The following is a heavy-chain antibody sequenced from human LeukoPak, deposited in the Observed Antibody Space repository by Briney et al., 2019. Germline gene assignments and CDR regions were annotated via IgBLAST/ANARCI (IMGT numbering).Heavy chain of an antibody. D-gene: IGHD6-6*01. V-gene: IGHV3-66*01. Sequence: PGGSLRLSCAASGFTVSSNYMSWVRQAPGKGLEWVSVIYSGGSTHYADSVKGRFTISRDNSKNTLYLQMNSLRVEDTAVYYCARDEGRNVYSSSFWFDPWGQGTLVTVSS. CDR2: IYSGGST. CDR1: GFTVSSNY. CDR3: ARDEGRNVYSSSFWFDP. J-gene: IGHJ5*02.